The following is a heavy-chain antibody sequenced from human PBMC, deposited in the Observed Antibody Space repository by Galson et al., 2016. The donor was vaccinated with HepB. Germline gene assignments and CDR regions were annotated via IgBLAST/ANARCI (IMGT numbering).Heavy chain of an antibody. V-gene: IGHV3-30-3*02. D-gene: IGHD3-9*01. CDR1: GFTFSSYA. CDR3: AKQAPGWLPQPVDY. CDR2: ISYDGSNK. Sequence: SLRLSCAASGFTFSSYAMHWVRQAPGKGLEWVALISYDGSNKYYADSVEGRFTISRDNSKNTLYVQMNSLRVEDTAVYYCAKQAPGWLPQPVDYWGQGTLVTVSS. J-gene: IGHJ4*02.